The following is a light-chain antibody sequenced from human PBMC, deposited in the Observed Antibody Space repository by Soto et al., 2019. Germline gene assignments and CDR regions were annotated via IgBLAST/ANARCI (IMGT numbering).Light chain of an antibody. Sequence: EIVMTQSPATLSVSPGERATLSCRASQSVSSNLAWYQQKPGQAPRLLIYGASTRATGIPARFSGSGSGTEFTLTISSLQSEDFAVYYGQQYNISSTFGQGTMVDIK. J-gene: IGKJ1*01. CDR2: GAS. CDR1: QSVSSN. CDR3: QQYNISST. V-gene: IGKV3-15*01.